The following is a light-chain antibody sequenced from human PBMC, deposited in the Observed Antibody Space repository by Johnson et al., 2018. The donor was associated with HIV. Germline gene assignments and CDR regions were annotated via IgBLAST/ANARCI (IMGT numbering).Light chain of an antibody. CDR2: DTY. CDR1: SSDMRNYA. V-gene: IGLV1-51*01. J-gene: IGLJ1*01. CDR3: GTWDSRLNAYV. Sequence: QSVLTQPPSVSAAPGQKVTISCSGSSSDMRNYAVSSYQQLPGTAPKVLIYDTYKRFFEIPDRFSGSKSGPSATLGITGLQTGDEADYYCGTWDSRLNAYVFGAGTKVTVL.